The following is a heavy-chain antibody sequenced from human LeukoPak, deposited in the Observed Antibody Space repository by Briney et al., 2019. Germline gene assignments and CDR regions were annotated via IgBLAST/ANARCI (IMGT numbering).Heavy chain of an antibody. V-gene: IGHV3-64D*06. CDR1: GFTFSSYA. D-gene: IGHD3-10*01. CDR3: VKSRPMVPGASALLGTYYFDY. J-gene: IGHJ4*02. CDR2: ISSNGGST. Sequence: PGGSLRLSCSASGFTFSSYAMHWVRQAPGKGREYVSAISSNGGSTYYADSVKGRFTISRDNSRNTLYLQMSSLRAEDTAVYYCVKSRPMVPGASALLGTYYFDYWGQGTLVTVSS.